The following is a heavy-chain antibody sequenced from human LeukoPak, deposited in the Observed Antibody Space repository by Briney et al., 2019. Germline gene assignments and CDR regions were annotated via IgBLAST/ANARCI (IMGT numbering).Heavy chain of an antibody. CDR3: ARATYYYGSGSYYTSPSNWFDP. V-gene: IGHV7-4-1*02. J-gene: IGHJ5*02. CDR2: INTNTGNP. CDR1: GYTFTSYA. D-gene: IGHD3-10*01. Sequence: ASVKVSCKASGYTFTSYAMNWVRQAPGQGLEWMGWINTNTGNPTYAQGFTGRFVFSLDTSVSTAYLQISSLKAEDTAVYYCARATYYYGSGSYYTSPSNWFDPWGQGTLVTVSS.